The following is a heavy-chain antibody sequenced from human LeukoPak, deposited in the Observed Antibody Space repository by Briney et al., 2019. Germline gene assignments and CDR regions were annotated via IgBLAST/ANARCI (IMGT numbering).Heavy chain of an antibody. CDR3: ARDSVYSGSSLDY. Sequence: SETLSLTCAVYGGSFISYYWSWIRQPPGKGLEWIGYIYYSGSTYYNPSLKSRVTISVDTSKNQFSLKLSSVTAADTAVYYCARDSVYSGSSLDYWGQGALVTVSS. J-gene: IGHJ4*02. D-gene: IGHD1-26*01. V-gene: IGHV4-59*12. CDR1: GGSFISYY. CDR2: IYYSGST.